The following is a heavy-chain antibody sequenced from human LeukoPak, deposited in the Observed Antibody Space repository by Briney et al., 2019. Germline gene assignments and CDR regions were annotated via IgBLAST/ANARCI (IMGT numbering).Heavy chain of an antibody. CDR3: ATSGPSYDSSGPTRGAFDI. J-gene: IGHJ3*02. D-gene: IGHD3-22*01. Sequence: GGSLRLSCAASGFTVSSNYMSWVRQAPGKGLEWVSVIYSGGSTYYADSVKGRFTISRDNSKNTLYLQMNSLRAEDTAVYYCATSGPSYDSSGPTRGAFDIWGQGTMVTVSS. V-gene: IGHV3-53*01. CDR2: IYSGGST. CDR1: GFTVSSNY.